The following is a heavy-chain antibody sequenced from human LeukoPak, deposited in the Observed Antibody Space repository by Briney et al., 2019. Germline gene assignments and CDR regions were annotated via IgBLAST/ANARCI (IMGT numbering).Heavy chain of an antibody. D-gene: IGHD1-26*01. CDR3: SRESGAFCPFGY. J-gene: IGHJ4*02. CDR1: GFTVSSNY. CDR2: VSLTGET. V-gene: IGHV4-4*02. Sequence: GSLRLSCAASGFTVSSNYMSWVRQPPGQGLEWIGEVSLTGETNYSPSLNGRVTMSLDGSRNQLSLTLTSVTAADTAIYYCSRESGAFCPFGYWGQGTLVIVPP.